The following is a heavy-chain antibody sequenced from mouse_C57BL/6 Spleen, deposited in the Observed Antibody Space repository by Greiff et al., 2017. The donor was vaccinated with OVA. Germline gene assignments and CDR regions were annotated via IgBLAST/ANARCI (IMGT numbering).Heavy chain of an antibody. V-gene: IGHV1-5*01. Sequence: VQLQQSGPVLARPGASVKMSCKTSGYTFTSYWMHWVKQRPGQGLEWIGAIYPGNSDTSNNQKFKGKANLTAVTSASTAYMELSSLTNEDAAVYYCTSSRGCGSSPAWFAYWGQGTLVTVSS. J-gene: IGHJ3*01. CDR3: TSSRGCGSSPAWFAY. CDR2: IYPGNSDT. D-gene: IGHD1-1*01. CDR1: GYTFTSYW.